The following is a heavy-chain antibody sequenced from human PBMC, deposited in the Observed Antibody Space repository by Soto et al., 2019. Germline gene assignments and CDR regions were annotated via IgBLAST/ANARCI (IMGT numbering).Heavy chain of an antibody. CDR1: GFTFTSSA. V-gene: IGHV1-58*01. CDR3: AGGINWRDDC. CDR2: IVVASGNT. J-gene: IGHJ4*02. Sequence: QMQLVQSGPEVKKPGTSVKVSCKASGFTFTSSAVQWVRQARGQRLEWMGWIVVASGNTNYAQKFRERVTITGDMSTSTSYMELSSLRSEDTAVYYCAGGINWRDDCWGQGTLVTVSS. D-gene: IGHD5-12*01.